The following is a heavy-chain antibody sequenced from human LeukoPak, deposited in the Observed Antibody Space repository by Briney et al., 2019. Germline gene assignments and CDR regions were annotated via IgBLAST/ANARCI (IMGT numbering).Heavy chain of an antibody. J-gene: IGHJ4*02. CDR3: AKDLDDFWSGYVTPFDY. V-gene: IGHV3-30-3*01. Sequence: PGGSLRLSCAASGFTFSSYAMHWVRQAPGKGLEWVAVISYDGSNKYYADSVKGRFTISRDNSKNTLYLQMNSLRAEDTAVYYCAKDLDDFWSGYVTPFDYWGQGTLVTVSS. CDR2: ISYDGSNK. D-gene: IGHD3-3*01. CDR1: GFTFSSYA.